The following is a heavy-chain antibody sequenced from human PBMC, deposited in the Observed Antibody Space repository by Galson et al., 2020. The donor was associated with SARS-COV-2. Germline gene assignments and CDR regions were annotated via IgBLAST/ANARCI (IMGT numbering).Heavy chain of an antibody. J-gene: IGHJ6*03. D-gene: IGHD3-3*01. CDR3: AKDRKYYDFWSGYSNPGHYYYYYYMDV. Sequence: LGESLKISCAASGFTFSSYGMHWVRQAPGKGLEWVAVISYDGSNTYYADSVKGRFTIPRDHSKNTRYLQMNSLRAEDTAVYYCAKDRKYYDFWSGYSNPGHYYYYYYMDVWGKGTTVTVAS. CDR1: GFTFSSYG. V-gene: IGHV3-30*18. CDR2: ISYDGSNT.